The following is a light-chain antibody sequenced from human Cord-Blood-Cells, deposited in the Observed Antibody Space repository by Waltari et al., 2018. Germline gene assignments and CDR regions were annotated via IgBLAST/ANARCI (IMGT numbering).Light chain of an antibody. CDR1: QSISSG. Sequence: DIQMTQSPSTLSAAVGDRVTITWRARQSISSGLAWNQKKPGKGPKLLIYKASSLESWVPSSLSGRGSGTEFTLTISSLKPEDFATYDCQQYNSYPRSFGQGTKVEV. CDR3: QQYNSYPRS. V-gene: IGKV1-5*03. J-gene: IGKJ1*01. CDR2: KAS.